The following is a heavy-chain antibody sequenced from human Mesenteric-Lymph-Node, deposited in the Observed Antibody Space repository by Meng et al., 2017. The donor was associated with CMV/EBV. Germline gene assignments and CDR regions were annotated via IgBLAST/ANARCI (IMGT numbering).Heavy chain of an antibody. D-gene: IGHD3-3*01. V-gene: IGHV3-21*01. CDR3: ARGEDFWSGYFSYNWFDP. CDR1: GFTFSSYS. Sequence: GGSLRLSCAASGFTFSSYSMNWVRQAPGKGLERVSSISSSSSYIYYADSVKGRFTISRDNAKNSLYLQMNSLRAEDTAVYYCARGEDFWSGYFSYNWFDPWGQGTLVTVSS. J-gene: IGHJ5*02. CDR2: ISSSSSYI.